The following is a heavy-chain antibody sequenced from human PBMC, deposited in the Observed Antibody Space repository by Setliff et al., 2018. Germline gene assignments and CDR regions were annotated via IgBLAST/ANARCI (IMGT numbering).Heavy chain of an antibody. D-gene: IGHD3-22*01. Sequence: PGESLKISCKGSGYSFTSYWIGWVRQMPGKGLGWMGIIYPGDSDTRYSPSFQGQVTISADKSISTAYLQWSSLKASDTAMYYCASTLYYYDSSGYGAFDIWGQGTMVTVSS. J-gene: IGHJ3*02. V-gene: IGHV5-51*01. CDR2: IYPGDSDT. CDR3: ASTLYYYDSSGYGAFDI. CDR1: GYSFTSYW.